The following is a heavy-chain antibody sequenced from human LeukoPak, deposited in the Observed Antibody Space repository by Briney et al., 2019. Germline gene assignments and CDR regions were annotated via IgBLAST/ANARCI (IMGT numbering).Heavy chain of an antibody. Sequence: PGGSLRLSCAASGFTFSSYAMSWVRQAPGKGLEWVSVISGSGGSTYYADSVKGRFTISRDNSKNTLYLQMNSLRAEDTAVYYCAKDYLWFRESGNYYFDYWGQGTLVTVSS. D-gene: IGHD3-10*01. J-gene: IGHJ4*02. CDR3: AKDYLWFRESGNYYFDY. CDR2: ISGSGGST. V-gene: IGHV3-23*01. CDR1: GFTFSSYA.